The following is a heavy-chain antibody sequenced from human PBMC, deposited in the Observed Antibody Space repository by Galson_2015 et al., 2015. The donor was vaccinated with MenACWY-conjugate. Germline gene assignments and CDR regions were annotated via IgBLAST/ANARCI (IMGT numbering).Heavy chain of an antibody. V-gene: IGHV4-39*01. D-gene: IGHD2-2*01. J-gene: IGHJ5*02. CDR2: IHYSGGT. Sequence: ETLSLTCTVSGGSISSNDFYCGWFRQPPGKGLEWIGNIHYSGGTYHNPSLKSRITTSVDTSKNQFSLNLASVTAVDTAVYYCARLPQGYCSSNTCFGWFDPWGQGTLVTVSS. CDR1: GGSISSNDFY. CDR3: ARLPQGYCSSNTCFGWFDP.